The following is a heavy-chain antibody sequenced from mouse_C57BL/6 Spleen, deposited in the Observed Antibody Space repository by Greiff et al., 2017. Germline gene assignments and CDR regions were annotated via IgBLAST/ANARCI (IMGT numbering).Heavy chain of an antibody. CDR1: GYAFSSYW. D-gene: IGHD1-1*01. J-gene: IGHJ2*01. CDR3: AREDYYGSNVFDY. V-gene: IGHV1-80*01. Sequence: QVQLQQSGAELVKPGASVKISCKASGYAFSSYWMNWVKQRPGKGLEWIGQIYPGDGDTNYNGKFKGKATLTADKSSSTAYMQLSSLTSEDSAVYFCAREDYYGSNVFDYWGQGTTLTVSS. CDR2: IYPGDGDT.